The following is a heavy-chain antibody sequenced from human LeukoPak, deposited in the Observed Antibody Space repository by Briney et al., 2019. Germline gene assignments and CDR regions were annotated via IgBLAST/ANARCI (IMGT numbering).Heavy chain of an antibody. CDR1: GFTFSSYA. CDR3: ASDPIAAAAE. V-gene: IGHV3-23*01. Sequence: AGGSLRLSCAASGFTFSSYAMSWVRQAPGKGLELVSAISGSGGSTYYADSVKGRFTISRDNAKNTLYLQMNSLRAEDTAVYYCASDPIAAAAEWGQGTLVTVSS. D-gene: IGHD6-13*01. J-gene: IGHJ4*02. CDR2: ISGSGGST.